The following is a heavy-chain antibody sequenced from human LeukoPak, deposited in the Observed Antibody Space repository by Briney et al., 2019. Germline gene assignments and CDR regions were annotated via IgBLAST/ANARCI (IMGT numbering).Heavy chain of an antibody. CDR2: IDPGVNP. Sequence: GGSLRLPFAASGFTFSSYAMGWVRRAPGKGLEGVSSIDPGVNPYDADSVKGRFAISRDNSKNTLYLQMNSLRAEDTAVYYCARRDTSGSFYFDYWGQGTLVTVSS. J-gene: IGHJ4*02. CDR1: GFTFSSYA. CDR3: ARRDTSGSFYFDY. D-gene: IGHD5-18*01. V-gene: IGHV3-23*01.